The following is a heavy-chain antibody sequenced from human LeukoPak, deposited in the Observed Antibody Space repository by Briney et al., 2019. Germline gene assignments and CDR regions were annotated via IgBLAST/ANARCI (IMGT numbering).Heavy chain of an antibody. CDR2: LRGDGDT. Sequence: PGGSLRDCCAASGFTFSCYAMSWVRQATAMRLEWVSSLRGDGDTFYADSVKGRFTLSRDESRNTVYLQIYNLRVEDTAVYFCAKASWVSSADAVLWGQGTLVTVSS. D-gene: IGHD3-3*02. CDR3: AKASWVSSADAVL. CDR1: GFTFSCYA. J-gene: IGHJ4*02. V-gene: IGHV3-23*01.